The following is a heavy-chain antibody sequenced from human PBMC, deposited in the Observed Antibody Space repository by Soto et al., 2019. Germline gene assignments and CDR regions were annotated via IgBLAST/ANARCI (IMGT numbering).Heavy chain of an antibody. CDR2: IYPGDSDT. J-gene: IGHJ4*02. CDR3: ARLGGWGHCSNTRCYTFDY. Sequence: GESLKISCKGSGYSFISYWIGWVRQMPGKGLEWMGIIYPGDSDTRYSPSFQGLVTISADKSISTAYLQWSSLKASDTAMYYCARLGGWGHCSNTRCYTFDYWGQGTPVTVSS. D-gene: IGHD2-2*02. V-gene: IGHV5-51*01. CDR1: GYSFISYW.